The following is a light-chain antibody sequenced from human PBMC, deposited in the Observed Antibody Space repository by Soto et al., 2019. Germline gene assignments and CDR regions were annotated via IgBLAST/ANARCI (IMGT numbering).Light chain of an antibody. CDR1: QDISNY. Sequence: DIQMTQSPSSLSASVGDSVTITCQASQDISNYLNWSQQKPGKAPKLLIYDASNLETGVPPRFSGSGSGTDFTSNISSLQPEDIATYYCQQYDNLPLTFCGGTKVEIK. V-gene: IGKV1-33*01. CDR2: DAS. CDR3: QQYDNLPLT. J-gene: IGKJ4*01.